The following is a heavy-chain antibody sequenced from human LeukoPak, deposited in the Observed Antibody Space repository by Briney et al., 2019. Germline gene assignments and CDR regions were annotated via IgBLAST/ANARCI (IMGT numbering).Heavy chain of an antibody. CDR2: IIPIFGTA. D-gene: IGHD3-16*02. J-gene: IGHJ3*02. Sequence: SVKVSCKASGGTFSSYAISWVRQAPGQGLEWMGGIIPIFGTANYAQKFQGRVTITADKSTSTAYMELSSLRSEDTAVYYCAVNYVWGSFRTADAFDIWGQGTMVTVSS. V-gene: IGHV1-69*06. CDR3: AVNYVWGSFRTADAFDI. CDR1: GGTFSSYA.